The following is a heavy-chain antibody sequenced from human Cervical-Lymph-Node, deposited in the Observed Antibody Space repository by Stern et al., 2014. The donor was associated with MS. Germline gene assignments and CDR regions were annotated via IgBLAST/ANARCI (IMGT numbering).Heavy chain of an antibody. D-gene: IGHD1-26*01. V-gene: IGHV3-30-3*01. Sequence: DQLVESGGGVVQPGRSLRLSCAASGFTFSGYVMDWVRQAPGKGLEWVAVISYDGVTKYYTDSVKDRFTISRDNSKNTLHLQMNRLRIEDTAVYYCVRTIGGELIYGMDVWGQGTTVTVSS. CDR2: ISYDGVTK. CDR3: VRTIGGELIYGMDV. J-gene: IGHJ6*02. CDR1: GFTFSGYV.